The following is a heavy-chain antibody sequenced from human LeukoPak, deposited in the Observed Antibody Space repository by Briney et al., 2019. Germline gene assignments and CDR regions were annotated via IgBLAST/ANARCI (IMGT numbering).Heavy chain of an antibody. J-gene: IGHJ4*02. CDR3: ARDRYGDGFAHLDY. D-gene: IGHD5-24*01. V-gene: IGHV1-2*02. Sequence: ASVKVSCTASGYTFTSYAIHWVRQAPGQGLEWMGWITPSGGTNYPQKFQGRVAITWDTSITTAYMDLSRLTSDDTAVYYCARDRYGDGFAHLDYWGQGALVTVSS. CDR1: GYTFTSYA. CDR2: ITPSGGT.